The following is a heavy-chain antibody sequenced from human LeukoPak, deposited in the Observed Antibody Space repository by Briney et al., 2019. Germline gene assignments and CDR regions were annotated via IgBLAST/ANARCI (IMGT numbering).Heavy chain of an antibody. D-gene: IGHD6-13*01. V-gene: IGHV3-30*02. J-gene: IGHJ5*02. Sequence: PGGSLRISCSASGFTFSAYGVHWVRQAPGKGLEWVAFIRYDGKIPKYADSVKGRFTISRDNSKNTLYLQMNSLTTEDTSLYYCARNRAAAGDWLDPWGQGTLVIVSS. CDR1: GFTFSAYG. CDR2: IRYDGKIP. CDR3: ARNRAAAGDWLDP.